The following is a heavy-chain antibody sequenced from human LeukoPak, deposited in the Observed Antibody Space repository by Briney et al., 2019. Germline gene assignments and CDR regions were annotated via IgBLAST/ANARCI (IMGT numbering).Heavy chain of an antibody. V-gene: IGHV3-11*04. Sequence: LSLTCAVYGGSFSDYYMSWIRQAPGKGLEWVSYISSSGSTIYYADSVKGRFTISRDNAKNSLYLQMNSLRAEDTAVYYCARGHYYYYYYYMDVWGKGTTVTVSS. CDR2: ISSSGSTI. J-gene: IGHJ6*03. CDR1: GGSFSDYY. CDR3: ARGHYYYYYYYMDV.